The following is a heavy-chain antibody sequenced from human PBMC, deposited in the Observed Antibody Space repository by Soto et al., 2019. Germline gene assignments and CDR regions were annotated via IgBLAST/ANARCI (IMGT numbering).Heavy chain of an antibody. CDR2: INLSAGST. CDR3: ASHVYYYDSSGYYKNMDY. V-gene: IGHV1-46*01. J-gene: IGHJ4*02. CDR1: GHTFTSYY. D-gene: IGHD3-22*01. Sequence: ASVKVSCKAPGHTFTSYYMHWVRQAPGQGLEWIGIINLSAGSTSYAQKFQGRVTITADKSTSTAYMELSSLRSEDTAVYYCASHVYYYDSSGYYKNMDYWGQGTLVTVSS.